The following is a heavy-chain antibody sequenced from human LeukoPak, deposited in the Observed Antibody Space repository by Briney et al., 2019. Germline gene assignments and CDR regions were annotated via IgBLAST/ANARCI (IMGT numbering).Heavy chain of an antibody. CDR2: ISYDGSNK. V-gene: IGHV3-30-3*01. J-gene: IGHJ3*02. Sequence: PGGSLRLSCVGSGFTFSSYAMHGVRQAPGKGLEWVAVISYDGSNKYYADSVKGRFTISRDNSKNTLYLQMNRLRAEDTTVYHCAREPRITMNTAAFDIWGQGTMVTVSS. CDR1: GFTFSSYA. CDR3: AREPRITMNTAAFDI. D-gene: IGHD3-22*01.